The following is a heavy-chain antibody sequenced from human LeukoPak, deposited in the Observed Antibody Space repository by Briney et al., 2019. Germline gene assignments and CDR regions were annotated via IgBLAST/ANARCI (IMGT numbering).Heavy chain of an antibody. CDR2: ISSSSNYI. D-gene: IGHD1-26*01. CDR1: GFTFSSYS. Sequence: KTGGSLRLSCAASGFTFSSYSMNWVRQAPGKGLEWVSYISSSSNYIYYADSVKGRFTISRDNAKNSLYLQMNSLRGEDTAVYYCARESGSGDAFDIWGQGTMVTVSS. V-gene: IGHV3-21*05. CDR3: ARESGSGDAFDI. J-gene: IGHJ3*02.